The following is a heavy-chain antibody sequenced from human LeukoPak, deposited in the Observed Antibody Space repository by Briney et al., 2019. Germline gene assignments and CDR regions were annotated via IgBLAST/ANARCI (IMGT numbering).Heavy chain of an antibody. Sequence: SSETLSLACTVSGGSISNYYWSWIRQSPGKGLEWIGYIFYSGSTNYNPSLKSRVTISVDTSKNQFSLKLSSVTAADTAVYYCARGHPYYDILTGYNWYFDLWGRGTLVTVSS. V-gene: IGHV4-59*01. J-gene: IGHJ2*01. CDR3: ARGHPYYDILTGYNWYFDL. CDR2: IFYSGST. CDR1: GGSISNYY. D-gene: IGHD3-9*01.